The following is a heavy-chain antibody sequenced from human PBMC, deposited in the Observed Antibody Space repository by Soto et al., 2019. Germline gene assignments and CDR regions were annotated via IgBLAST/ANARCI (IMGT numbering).Heavy chain of an antibody. CDR3: ARHVTIFGVVINAAFDI. CDR2: IYYSGST. CDR1: GGSISSGSNY. Sequence: SETLSLTCTVSGGSISSGSNYWSWIRQHPEKGLEWIGSIYYSGSTYYNPSLKSRVTISVDTSKNQFSLKLSSVTAADTAVYYCARHVTIFGVVINAAFDIWGQGTMVTVSS. V-gene: IGHV4-39*01. D-gene: IGHD3-3*01. J-gene: IGHJ3*02.